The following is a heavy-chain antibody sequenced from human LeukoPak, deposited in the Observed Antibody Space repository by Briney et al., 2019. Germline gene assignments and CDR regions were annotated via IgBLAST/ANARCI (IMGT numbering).Heavy chain of an antibody. CDR2: ISYDGSNK. D-gene: IGHD3-9*01. V-gene: IGHV3-30*03. CDR1: GFTFSSYG. Sequence: PGRSLRLSCAASGFTFSSYGMHWVRQAPGKGLEWVAVISYDGSNKYYADSVKGRFTISRDNSKNTLYLQMNSLRAEDTAVYCCAREKYYDILTGWYYGMDVWGKGTTVTVSS. J-gene: IGHJ6*04. CDR3: AREKYYDILTGWYYGMDV.